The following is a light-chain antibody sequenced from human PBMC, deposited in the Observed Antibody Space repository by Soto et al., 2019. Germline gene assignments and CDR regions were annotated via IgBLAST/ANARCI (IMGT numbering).Light chain of an antibody. CDR1: SSDVGSYKY. CDR3: SSYATNRDVL. Sequence: QSALTQPASVSGSPGQSITISCTGTSSDVGSYKYVSWYQQHPGKAPKLIIYEVSDRPSGVSNRFSGSKSGNTASLTISGLQAEDEADYYCSSYATNRDVLFGGGTQLTVL. V-gene: IGLV2-14*01. J-gene: IGLJ2*01. CDR2: EVS.